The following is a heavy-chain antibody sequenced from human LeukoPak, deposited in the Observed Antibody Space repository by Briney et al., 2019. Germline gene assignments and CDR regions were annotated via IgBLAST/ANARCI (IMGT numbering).Heavy chain of an antibody. V-gene: IGHV3-30*18. CDR1: GFTFSRFG. D-gene: IGHD6-13*01. CDR2: ISSDARNK. J-gene: IGHJ6*02. CDR3: AKRYSSSWLYYYGMDV. Sequence: GGSLRLSCAASGFTFSRFGMHWVRQAPGKGLEWVAGISSDARNKYYADSVKGRFTISRDDSKNTLYLQMNSLRAEDTAVYYCAKRYSSSWLYYYGMDVWGQGTTVTVSS.